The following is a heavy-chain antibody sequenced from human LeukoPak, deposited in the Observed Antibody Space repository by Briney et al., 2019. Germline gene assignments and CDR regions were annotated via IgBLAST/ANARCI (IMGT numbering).Heavy chain of an antibody. D-gene: IGHD5-12*01. Sequence: PGGSLRLSCAASGFTFSSNTMHWVRQAPGKGLEWVAVISYDGSKKYYADSVKGRFAISRDNSKNTLYLQMNSLRGEDTAVHYCARDLGRGYSGYEGFFDSWGQGTLVSVSS. V-gene: IGHV3-30*09. CDR2: ISYDGSKK. CDR1: GFTFSSNT. CDR3: ARDLGRGYSGYEGFFDS. J-gene: IGHJ5*01.